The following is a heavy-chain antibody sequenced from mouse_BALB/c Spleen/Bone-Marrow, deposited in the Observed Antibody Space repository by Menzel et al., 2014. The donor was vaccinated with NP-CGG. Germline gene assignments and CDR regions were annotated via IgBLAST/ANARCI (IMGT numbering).Heavy chain of an antibody. CDR3: ARIYDYDRGAWFAY. V-gene: IGHV1-20*02. J-gene: IGHJ3*01. Sequence: VQLKESGPELVKPGASVKISCKASGYSFTGYFMNWVMQSHGKSLEWIGRINPYNGDTFYNQKFKGKATLTVDKSSNTAHMELRSLASEDPAVYYCARIYDYDRGAWFAYWGQGTLVTVSA. D-gene: IGHD2-4*01. CDR1: GYSFTGYF. CDR2: INPYNGDT.